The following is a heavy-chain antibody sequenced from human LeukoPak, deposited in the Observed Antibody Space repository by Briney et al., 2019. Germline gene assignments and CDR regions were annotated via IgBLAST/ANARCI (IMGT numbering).Heavy chain of an antibody. Sequence: GASVKVSCKASGGTFSSYAISWVRQAPGQGLEWMGRNIPILGIANYAQKFQGRVTITADKSTSTAYMELSSLRSEDTAVYYCARGSCSSTSCYGSLGYWGQGTLVTVSS. J-gene: IGHJ4*02. V-gene: IGHV1-69*04. CDR3: ARGSCSSTSCYGSLGY. D-gene: IGHD2-2*01. CDR1: GGTFSSYA. CDR2: NIPILGIA.